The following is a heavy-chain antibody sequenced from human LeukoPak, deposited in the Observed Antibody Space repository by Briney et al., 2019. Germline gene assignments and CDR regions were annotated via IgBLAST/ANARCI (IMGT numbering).Heavy chain of an antibody. CDR1: GFTFDDYA. V-gene: IGHV3-9*01. CDR3: AKVKGPRLWGSYRCFDY. J-gene: IGHJ4*02. D-gene: IGHD3-16*02. Sequence: GRSLRLSCAASGFTFDDYAMHWVRQAPGKGLEWVSGMSWNSGCIGYADSVKGRFTISRDNAKNSLYLQMNSLRAEDTALYYCAKVKGPRLWGSYRCFDYWGQGTLVTVSS. CDR2: MSWNSGCI.